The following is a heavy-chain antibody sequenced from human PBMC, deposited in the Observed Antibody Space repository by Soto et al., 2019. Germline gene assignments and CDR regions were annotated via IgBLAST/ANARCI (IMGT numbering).Heavy chain of an antibody. CDR2: INHSGST. D-gene: IGHD6-19*01. V-gene: IGHV4-34*01. J-gene: IGHJ4*02. CDR1: GGSFSGYY. CDR3: AGCGKQWLVD. Sequence: SETLSLTCAVYGGSFSGYYWSWIRQPPGKGLEWIGEINHSGSTNYNPSLKSRVTISVDTSKNQFSLKLSSVTAADTAVYYCAGCGKQWLVDWGQGTLVTVSS.